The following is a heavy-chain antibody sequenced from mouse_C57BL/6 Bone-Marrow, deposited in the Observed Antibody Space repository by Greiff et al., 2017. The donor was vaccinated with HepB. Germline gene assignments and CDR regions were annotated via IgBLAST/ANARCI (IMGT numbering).Heavy chain of an antibody. CDR3: ARRVVALYYFDY. D-gene: IGHD1-1*01. V-gene: IGHV1-55*01. CDR2: IYPGSGST. CDR1: GYTFTSYW. J-gene: IGHJ2*01. Sequence: QVQLQQPGAELVKPGASVKMSCKASGYTFTSYWITWVKQRPGQGLEWIGDIYPGSGSTNYNEKFKSKATLTVDTSSSTAYMQLSSLTSEDSAVYYCARRVVALYYFDYWGKGTTLTVSS.